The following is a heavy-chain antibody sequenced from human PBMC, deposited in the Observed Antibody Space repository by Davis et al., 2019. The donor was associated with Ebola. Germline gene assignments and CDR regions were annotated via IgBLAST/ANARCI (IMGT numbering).Heavy chain of an antibody. Sequence: GESLKISCAASGFTFSSYGMHWVRQAPGKGLEWVAVISYDGSNKYYADSVKGRFTISRDNSKNTLYLQMNSLRAEDTAVYYCAREAGDSSGYYPGNFDYWGQGTLVTVSS. CDR2: ISYDGSNK. CDR1: GFTFSSYG. D-gene: IGHD3-22*01. J-gene: IGHJ4*02. CDR3: AREAGDSSGYYPGNFDY. V-gene: IGHV3-30*19.